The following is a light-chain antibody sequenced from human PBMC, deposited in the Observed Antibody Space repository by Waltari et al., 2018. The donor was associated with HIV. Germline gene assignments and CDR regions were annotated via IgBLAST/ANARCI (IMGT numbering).Light chain of an antibody. CDR3: QVWDRFSDQAV. V-gene: IGLV3-21*02. CDR2: DDS. Sequence: SYVLTQPPSVSVAPGQTASLICEGTNIGGQSVHWYQQKPGQAPVLVIYDDSDRPSGIPERFSGSNSGNTATLTISRVEAGDEADYHCQVWDRFSDQAVFGGGTKLTVL. CDR1: NIGGQS. J-gene: IGLJ2*01.